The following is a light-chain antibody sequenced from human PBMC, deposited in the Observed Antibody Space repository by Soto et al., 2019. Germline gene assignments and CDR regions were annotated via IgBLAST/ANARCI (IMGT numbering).Light chain of an antibody. V-gene: IGLV2-8*01. CDR1: SSDVGGYDY. CDR3: SSYAGSNNLRM. CDR2: EVN. Sequence: QSALTQPPSASGSPGQSVTISCAGTSSDVGGYDYVSWYQQHPGKAPKLIIYEVNKRPSGVPDRFSGSKSANTASLTVSGLQAEDEADYYCSSYAGSNNLRMFGGGTQRPS. J-gene: IGLJ3*02.